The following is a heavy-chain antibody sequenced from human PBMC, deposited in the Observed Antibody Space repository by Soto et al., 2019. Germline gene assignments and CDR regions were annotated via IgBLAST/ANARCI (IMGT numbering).Heavy chain of an antibody. Sequence: GGSLRLSCAASGFTFSSYSMNWVRQAPGKGLEWVSSISSSSSYIYYADSVKGRFTISRDNAKNSLYLQMNSLRAEDTAVYYCARVYYDSSGYSLSPFDYWGQGTLVTVSS. D-gene: IGHD3-22*01. V-gene: IGHV3-21*01. CDR1: GFTFSSYS. CDR3: ARVYYDSSGYSLSPFDY. CDR2: ISSSSSYI. J-gene: IGHJ4*02.